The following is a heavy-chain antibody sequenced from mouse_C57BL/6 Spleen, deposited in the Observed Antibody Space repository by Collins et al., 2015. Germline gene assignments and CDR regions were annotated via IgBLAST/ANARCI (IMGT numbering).Heavy chain of an antibody. Sequence: QVQLQQSGAELARPGASVKLSCKASGYTFTSYWMRWVKQRPGQGLEWIGAIYPGDGDTRYTQKFKGKATLTADKSSSTAYMQLSSLASEDSAVYYCARWDYWGQGTTLTVSS. D-gene: IGHD2-3*01. CDR2: IYPGDGDT. V-gene: IGHV1-87*01. CDR3: ARWDY. CDR1: GYTFTSYW. J-gene: IGHJ2*01.